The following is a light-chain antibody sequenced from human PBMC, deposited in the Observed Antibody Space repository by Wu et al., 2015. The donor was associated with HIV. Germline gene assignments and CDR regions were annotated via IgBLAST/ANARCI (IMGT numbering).Light chain of an antibody. CDR1: RTLLRR. J-gene: IGKJ1*01. Sequence: SASVGDRVTITCGPVRTLLRRWPGISRKPGGAPKLLMYRTSKLDSGVPSRFSGSGSGTEFSLTITSLQPDDFATYYCQQYITRWTFGQGTRVEIK. CDR2: RTS. CDR3: QQYITRWT. V-gene: IGKV1-5*03.